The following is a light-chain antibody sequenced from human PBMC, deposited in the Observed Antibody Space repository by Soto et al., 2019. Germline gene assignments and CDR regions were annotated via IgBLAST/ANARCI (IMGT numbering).Light chain of an antibody. CDR1: SDYSTYA. V-gene: IGLV4-69*01. CDR2: LNSDGIH. CDR3: QTWGTGIRVV. J-gene: IGLJ2*01. Sequence: QPVLTQSPSASASLGASVKLTCTLSSDYSTYAVAWHQQQPEKGPRYLMRLNSDGIHSKGDGIPDRFSGSSSGAERYLTNSSLQSEDEADYYCQTWGTGIRVVFGGGTKVTVL.